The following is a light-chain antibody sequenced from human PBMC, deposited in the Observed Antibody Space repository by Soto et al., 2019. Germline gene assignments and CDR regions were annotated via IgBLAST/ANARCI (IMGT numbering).Light chain of an antibody. V-gene: IGKV1-5*03. J-gene: IGKJ1*01. Sequence: DIQLTQSPSTLSASVVDRVTITCRASQSINGWLAWYQQKPGQAPNLLIYKASTLKSGVPSRFSGSGSGTEFTLTISSLQPDDFATYYCQHYNSYSEAFGQGTKVDIK. CDR1: QSINGW. CDR3: QHYNSYSEA. CDR2: KAS.